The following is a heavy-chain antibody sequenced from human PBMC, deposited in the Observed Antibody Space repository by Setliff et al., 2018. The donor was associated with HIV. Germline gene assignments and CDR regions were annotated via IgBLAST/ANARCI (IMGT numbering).Heavy chain of an antibody. V-gene: IGHV3-23*01. J-gene: IGHJ3*02. CDR3: AKGSPLVGAPPTDI. CDR1: GFTFSSYA. CDR2: ISGNGGSI. D-gene: IGHD1-26*01. Sequence: PGGSLRLSCAASGFTFSSYAMSWVRQAPGKGLEWVSGISGNGGSIDYADFVKGRFTISRDNAKNSLYLQMNSLRANDTALYYCAKGSPLVGAPPTDIWGQGTMVTVSS.